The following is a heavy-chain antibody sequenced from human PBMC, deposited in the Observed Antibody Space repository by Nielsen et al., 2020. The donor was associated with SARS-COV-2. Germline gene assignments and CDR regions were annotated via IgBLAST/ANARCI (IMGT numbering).Heavy chain of an antibody. V-gene: IGHV3-23*01. J-gene: IGHJ3*02. CDR1: GFTFSTYA. Sequence: GESLKISCAASGFTFSTYAMNWVRQAPGKGLEWVSGIGGGGARTFYADSVKGRLTISRENSKNTLYLQMSSLRADDTAVYYCVKGLTQVDWIKSGAFDMWGQGTMVTVSS. D-gene: IGHD3-9*01. CDR2: IGGGGART. CDR3: VKGLTQVDWIKSGAFDM.